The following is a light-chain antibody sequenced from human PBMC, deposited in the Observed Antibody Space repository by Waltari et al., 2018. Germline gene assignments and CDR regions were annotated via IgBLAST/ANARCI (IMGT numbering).Light chain of an antibody. CDR1: QSVLYTSNNRNY. CDR2: WAS. V-gene: IGKV4-1*01. J-gene: IGKJ1*01. CDR3: QQYHSIPWT. Sequence: DIVMTQSPDSLAVSLGERATINCKSSQSVLYTSNNRNYFGWYQQKPGPPPNLLISWASTRESGVPERLSGGGSGTDFTLTISSLQAEDVAVYYCQQYHSIPWTFGQGTKVEIK.